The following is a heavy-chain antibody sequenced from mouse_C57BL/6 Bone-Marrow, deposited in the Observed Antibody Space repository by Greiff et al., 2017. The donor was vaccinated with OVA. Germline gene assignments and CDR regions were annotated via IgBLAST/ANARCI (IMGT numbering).Heavy chain of an antibody. CDR3: ARSPSYYSNYVGY. D-gene: IGHD2-5*01. CDR1: GYTFTSYW. CDR2: IDPSDSYT. J-gene: IGHJ2*01. V-gene: IGHV1-69*01. Sequence: QVQLQQPGAELVMPGASVKLSCKASGYTFTSYWMHWVKQRPGQGLEWIGEIDPSDSYTNYNQKFKGKSTLTVDKSSSTAYMQLSSLTSEDSAVYYCARSPSYYSNYVGYWGRGTTLTVSS.